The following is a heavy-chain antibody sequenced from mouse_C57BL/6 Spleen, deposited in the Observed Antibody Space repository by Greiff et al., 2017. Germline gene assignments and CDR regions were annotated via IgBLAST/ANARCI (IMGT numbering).Heavy chain of an antibody. CDR2: IDPSDSYT. CDR1: GYTFTSYW. CDR3: ARRGRILDY. J-gene: IGHJ2*01. Sequence: QVQLQQPGAELVMPGASVKLSCKASGYTFTSYWMHWVKQRPGQGLEWIGEIDPSDSYTNYNQKFKGKSTLTVDKSSSTAYMQLSSLTSEDSAVYYCARRGRILDYWGQGTTLTVSS. V-gene: IGHV1-69*01. D-gene: IGHD1-1*01.